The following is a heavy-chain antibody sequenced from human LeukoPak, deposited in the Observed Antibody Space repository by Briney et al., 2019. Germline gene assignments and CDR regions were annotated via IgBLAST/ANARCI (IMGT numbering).Heavy chain of an antibody. CDR2: FDPEDGET. J-gene: IGHJ4*02. CDR1: GYTLTELS. Sequence: GASVKVSFKVSGYTLTELSMHWVRQAPGKGLEWMGGFDPEDGETIYAQKFQGRVAMTRDTSTSTVYMELSSLRSEDTAVYYCARSSSSWYPTFDYWGQGTLVTVSS. V-gene: IGHV1-24*01. CDR3: ARSSSSWYPTFDY. D-gene: IGHD6-13*01.